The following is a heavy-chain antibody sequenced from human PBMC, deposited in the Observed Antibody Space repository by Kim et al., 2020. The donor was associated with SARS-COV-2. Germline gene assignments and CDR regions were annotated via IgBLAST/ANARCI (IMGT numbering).Heavy chain of an antibody. V-gene: IGHV1-69*13. D-gene: IGHD3-9*01. Sequence: ASVKVSCKVSGGSFRDYAISWVRQAPGQGLEWMGGVIPIFKTINYAQRFEGRLTISADESTTTVHMELTSLRSDEAAVYYCARSRGRTSLTGYPFEYWGQGTLVTVSS. CDR2: VIPIFKTI. J-gene: IGHJ4*02. CDR1: GGSFRDYA. CDR3: ARSRGRTSLTGYPFEY.